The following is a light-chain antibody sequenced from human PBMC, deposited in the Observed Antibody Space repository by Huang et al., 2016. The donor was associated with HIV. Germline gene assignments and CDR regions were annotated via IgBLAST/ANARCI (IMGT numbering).Light chain of an antibody. CDR2: KAS. V-gene: IGKV1-5*03. CDR1: QSISDY. J-gene: IGKJ1*01. Sequence: DIQMTQSPSTLSASVGDRVTITCRASQSISDYLAWDQQKPGEAPNLLIYKASSLEGGVPPRFSGSGSGTEVTLTISSLQADDVATYYCQQYNNYPWTFGQGTLVEIK. CDR3: QQYNNYPWT.